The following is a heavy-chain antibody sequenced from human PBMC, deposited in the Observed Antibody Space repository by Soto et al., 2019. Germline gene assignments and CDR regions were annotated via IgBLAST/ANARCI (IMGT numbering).Heavy chain of an antibody. V-gene: IGHV4-4*02. D-gene: IGHD3-10*01. CDR2: IYHSGNT. CDR3: ARRWGEGRVDY. CDR1: GGSISSSNW. J-gene: IGHJ4*02. Sequence: PSETLSLTCAVSGGSISSSNWWSWVRQPPGKGLEWIGEIYHSGNTNYNPSLKSRVTMAVDKSRNQFSLKLSSVTVADTAVYYCARRWGEGRVDYWGQGTLVTVSS.